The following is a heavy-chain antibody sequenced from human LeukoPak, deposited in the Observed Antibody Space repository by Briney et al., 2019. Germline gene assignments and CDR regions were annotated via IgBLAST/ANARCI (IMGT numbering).Heavy chain of an antibody. D-gene: IGHD3-3*01. J-gene: IGHJ4*02. CDR1: SGSISTSNYY. CDR3: ASAPIWSGYNKAVPDC. Sequence: SETLSLTCTVSSGSISTSNYYWVWVRQPPGKALEWIGNIFYSGSTYYSPSLKSRVTISLDTSRNQFSLKLSSVTAADTAVYYCASAPIWSGYNKAVPDCWGQGTLVTVSS. CDR2: IFYSGST. V-gene: IGHV4-39*07.